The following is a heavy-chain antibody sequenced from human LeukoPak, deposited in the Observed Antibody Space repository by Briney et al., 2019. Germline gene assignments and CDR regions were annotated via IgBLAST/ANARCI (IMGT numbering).Heavy chain of an antibody. J-gene: IGHJ4*02. V-gene: IGHV4-39*07. Sequence: SETLSLTCTVSGASIISDTYYWGWIRQPPGKGLEWIGSIYYSGSTYYSPSLKSRVTMPVDTSTNQFSLKLISVTAADTALYYCARNFYASSGYYLDDFYFDFWGQGTLVTVSS. CDR3: ARNFYASSGYYLDDFYFDF. D-gene: IGHD3-22*01. CDR2: IYYSGST. CDR1: GASIISDTYY.